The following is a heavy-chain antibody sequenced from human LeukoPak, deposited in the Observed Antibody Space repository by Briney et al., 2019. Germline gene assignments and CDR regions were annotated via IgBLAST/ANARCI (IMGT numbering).Heavy chain of an antibody. CDR2: IHGDGSST. D-gene: IGHD1-14*01. V-gene: IGHV3-74*01. CDR1: GFPFSSHW. Sequence: PGGALRLSCVAPGFPFSSHWVHWVRQVPAKVLVWVSRIHGDGSSTNYADSVKGRFTISRDNAKNTLYLQMNSLTIEDTAVYYCASPETGGFFVYWGERALVTVAS. J-gene: IGHJ4*02. CDR3: ASPETGGFFVY.